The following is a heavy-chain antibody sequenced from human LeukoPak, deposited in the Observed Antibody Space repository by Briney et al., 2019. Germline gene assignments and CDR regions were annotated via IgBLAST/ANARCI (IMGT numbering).Heavy chain of an antibody. CDR2: IYSGGST. V-gene: IGHV3-66*02. D-gene: IGHD6-13*01. J-gene: IGHJ4*02. CDR1: GFTVSSNY. CDR3: ARDGIAAGEY. Sequence: GGSLRLSCAAFGFTVSSNYMSWVRQAPGKGLEWVSVIYSGGSTYYADSVKGRFTISRDNSKNTLYLQMNSLRAEDTAVYYCARDGIAAGEYWGQGTLVTVSS.